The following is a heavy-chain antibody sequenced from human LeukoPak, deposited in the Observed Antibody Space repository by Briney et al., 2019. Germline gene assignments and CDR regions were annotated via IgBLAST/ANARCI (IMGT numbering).Heavy chain of an antibody. D-gene: IGHD6-13*01. CDR2: IYHSGRT. Sequence: SETLSLTCTVSGYSISSGYYWGWIRQPPGKGLEWIGIIYHSGRTDYNPSLKSRVTISVDTSKNQFSLKLRSVTAADTAVYYCARDRVGQQLVGRKYYYYYMDVWGKGNTVTISS. V-gene: IGHV4-38-2*02. CDR1: GYSISSGYY. J-gene: IGHJ6*03. CDR3: ARDRVGQQLVGRKYYYYYMDV.